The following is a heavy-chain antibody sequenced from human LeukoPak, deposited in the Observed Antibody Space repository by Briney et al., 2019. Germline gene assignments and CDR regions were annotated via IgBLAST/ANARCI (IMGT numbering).Heavy chain of an antibody. CDR2: IIPIFGTA. D-gene: IGHD3-3*01. CDR3: ARDQSPTQLRFFYGMDV. J-gene: IGHJ6*02. V-gene: IGHV1-69*13. CDR1: GGTFSSYA. Sequence: ASVKVSCKASGGTFSSYAITWVRQSPGQGLEWMGGIIPIFGTANYAQKFQGRVTITADESTGTAYMELSSLRSEDTAVYYCARDQSPTQLRFFYGMDVWGQGTTVTVSS.